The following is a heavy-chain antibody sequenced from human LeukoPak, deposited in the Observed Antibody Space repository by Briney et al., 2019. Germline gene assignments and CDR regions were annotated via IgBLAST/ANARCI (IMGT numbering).Heavy chain of an antibody. CDR1: GFTFSNYW. J-gene: IGHJ6*02. V-gene: IGHV3-74*01. CDR3: ARGVTTGTTPYYYAMDV. D-gene: IGHD1-1*01. Sequence: GGSLRLSCVASGFTFSNYWMHWVRQAPGKGLVWVSRISSDGSSTSYADSVKGRFTISRDNPKNTLYLQMNSLRAEDTAVYYCARGVTTGTTPYYYAMDVWGQGTTVTVSS. CDR2: ISSDGSST.